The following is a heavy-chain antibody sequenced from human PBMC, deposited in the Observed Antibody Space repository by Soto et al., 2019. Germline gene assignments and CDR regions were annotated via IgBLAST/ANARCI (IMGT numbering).Heavy chain of an antibody. Sequence: QVQLVQSGPEVKNPGASVRVSCVASGYAFTSYGVNWVRQAPGQGLEWLGWIAPHSGRTTYLPKFQGRVPMTADVSTNTAYIERRSLKSDDTGIYFCARAATGSYHSAYWGQGTVVTVSS. CDR2: IAPHSGRT. J-gene: IGHJ4*02. CDR1: GYAFTSYG. D-gene: IGHD3-10*01. CDR3: ARAATGSYHSAY. V-gene: IGHV1-18*04.